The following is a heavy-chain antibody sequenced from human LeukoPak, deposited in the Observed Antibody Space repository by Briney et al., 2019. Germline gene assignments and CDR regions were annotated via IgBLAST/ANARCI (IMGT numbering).Heavy chain of an antibody. D-gene: IGHD2-2*01. CDR1: GFTFSGYT. J-gene: IGHJ4*02. CDR2: ISSSSRYI. V-gene: IGHV3-21*01. Sequence: GGSLTLSCAASGFTFSGYTMNWVRQAPGKGLEWVSSISSSSRYIYYADSVKGRFTISRDNAKNSLYLQMNSLRAEDTAVYYCARDPELGYCSSTSCPIDYWGQGTLVTVSS. CDR3: ARDPELGYCSSTSCPIDY.